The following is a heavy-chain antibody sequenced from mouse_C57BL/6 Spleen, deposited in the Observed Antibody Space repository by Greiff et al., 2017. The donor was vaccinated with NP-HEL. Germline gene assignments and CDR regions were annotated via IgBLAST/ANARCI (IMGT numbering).Heavy chain of an antibody. CDR2: IYPGDGDT. V-gene: IGHV1-82*01. Sequence: QVQLQQSGPELVKPGASVKISCKASGYAFSSSWMNWVKQRPGKGLEWIGRIYPGDGDTNYNGKFKGKATLTADKSSSTAYMQLSSLTSEDSAVYFWARSDYGNYAFAYWGQGTLVTVSA. CDR3: ARSDYGNYAFAY. J-gene: IGHJ3*01. CDR1: GYAFSSSW. D-gene: IGHD2-1*01.